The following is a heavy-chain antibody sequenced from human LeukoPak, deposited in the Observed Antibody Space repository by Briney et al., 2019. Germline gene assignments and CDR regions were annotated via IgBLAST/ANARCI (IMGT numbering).Heavy chain of an antibody. CDR1: GFTFSSYA. J-gene: IGHJ4*02. V-gene: IGHV3-23*01. D-gene: IGHD2-2*01. CDR3: AKDIVVVPAANWGFEY. Sequence: PGGSLRLSCAASGFTFSSYAMSWVRQAPGKGLEWVSAISGSGGSTYYADSVKGRFTISRDNSKNTLYLQMNSLRAEDTAVYYCAKDIVVVPAANWGFEYWGQGTLVTVSS. CDR2: ISGSGGST.